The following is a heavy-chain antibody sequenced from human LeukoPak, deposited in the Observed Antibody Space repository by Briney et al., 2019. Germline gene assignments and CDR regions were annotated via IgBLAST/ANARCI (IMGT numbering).Heavy chain of an antibody. J-gene: IGHJ6*02. CDR1: GFTFSSYS. CDR3: ARDSEEVAVAGLYYYYGMDV. Sequence: KPGGSLRLSCAASGFTFSSYSMNWVRQAPGKGLEWVSSISSSSSYIYYADSVKGRFTISRDNAKNSLYLQMNSLRAEDTAVYYCARDSEEVAVAGLYYYYGMDVWGQGTTVTVSS. V-gene: IGHV3-21*01. CDR2: ISSSSSYI. D-gene: IGHD6-19*01.